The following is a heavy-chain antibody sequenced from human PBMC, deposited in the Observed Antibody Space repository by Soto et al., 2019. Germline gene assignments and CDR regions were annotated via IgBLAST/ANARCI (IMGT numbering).Heavy chain of an antibody. J-gene: IGHJ6*02. CDR1: GFTFSSYS. CDR2: ISSSSSYI. Sequence: LRLSCAASGFTFSSYSMNWVRQAPGKGLEWVSSISSSSSYIYYADSVKGRFTISRDNAKNSLYLQMNSLRAEDTAVYYCARVRTQYYYDSSGWYYYYGMDVWGQGTTVTVSS. CDR3: ARVRTQYYYDSSGWYYYYGMDV. V-gene: IGHV3-21*01. D-gene: IGHD3-22*01.